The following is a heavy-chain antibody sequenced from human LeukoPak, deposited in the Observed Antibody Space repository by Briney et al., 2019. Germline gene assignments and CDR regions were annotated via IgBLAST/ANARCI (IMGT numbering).Heavy chain of an antibody. D-gene: IGHD6-6*01. CDR2: INHSGST. Sequence: SETLSLTCAVYGGSFSGYYWSWIRQPPGKGLEWIGEINHSGSTNHNPSLKSRVTISVDTSKNQFPLKLSSVTAADTAVYYCARGRVDSSIAVDWGQGTLVTVSS. CDR3: ARGRVDSSIAVD. J-gene: IGHJ4*02. CDR1: GGSFSGYY. V-gene: IGHV4-34*01.